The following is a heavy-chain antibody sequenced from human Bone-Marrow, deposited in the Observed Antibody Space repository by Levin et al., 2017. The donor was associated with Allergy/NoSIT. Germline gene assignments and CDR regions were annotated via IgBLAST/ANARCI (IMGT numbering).Heavy chain of an antibody. V-gene: IGHV3-30-3*01. CDR1: GFTFSTYP. Sequence: PGGSLRLSCAASGFTFSTYPMHWVRQAPGKGLEWVAVISYDGANRYYADSVKGRFTISRDNSKNILYLQMNSLRVEDTAVYHCARDPRYCTGGSCYSFGRYSYYHYMDVWGKGTTVTVSS. J-gene: IGHJ6*03. CDR3: ARDPRYCTGGSCYSFGRYSYYHYMDV. CDR2: ISYDGANR. D-gene: IGHD2-15*01.